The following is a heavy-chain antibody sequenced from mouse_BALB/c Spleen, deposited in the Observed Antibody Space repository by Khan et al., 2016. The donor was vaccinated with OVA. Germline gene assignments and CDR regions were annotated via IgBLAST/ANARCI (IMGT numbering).Heavy chain of an antibody. J-gene: IGHJ3*01. CDR2: VSTGGSYT. V-gene: IGHV5-6*01. Sequence: EVQLVESGGDLVKPGGSLKLSCAASGFTFSTYRMSWVRQTPDRRLEWVATVSTGGSYTYYPDSVQGRFTISRDNAKNTLYLQMNSLKSDDTAIFYCTRVAYYYDSEGFAYWGQGTLVTVSA. CDR3: TRVAYYYDSEGFAY. CDR1: GFTFSTYR. D-gene: IGHD1-1*01.